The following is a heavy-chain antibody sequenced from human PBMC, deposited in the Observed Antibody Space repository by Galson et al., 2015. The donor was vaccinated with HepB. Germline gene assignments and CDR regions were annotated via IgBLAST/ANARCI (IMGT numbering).Heavy chain of an antibody. J-gene: IGHJ4*02. CDR2: IKYDGSNK. D-gene: IGHD3-9*01. CDR3: AKEYYDTLAVYYTRDYSFDY. CDR1: GFTFSSYG. V-gene: IGHV3-30*18. Sequence: SLRLSCAASGFTFSSYGMHWVRQAPGKGLEWVAVIKYDGSNKYYADSVKGRFTISRDNYKNALYLQMNSLRAEDTAVYYCAKEYYDTLAVYYTRDYSFDYVVQGALVSISS.